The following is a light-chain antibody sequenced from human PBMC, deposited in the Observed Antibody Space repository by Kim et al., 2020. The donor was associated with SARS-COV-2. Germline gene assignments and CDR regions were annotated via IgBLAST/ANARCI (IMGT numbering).Light chain of an antibody. Sequence: SSELTQDPAVSVALGQTVRITCQGDSLRSYYATWYQQKPGQAPILVIYGKNNRPSGIPDRFSGSSSGNTASLTITGIQAGDEAYYYCNSRDSNNNVLFGVGTQLTVL. J-gene: IGLJ2*01. CDR3: NSRDSNNNVL. CDR2: GKN. V-gene: IGLV3-19*01. CDR1: SLRSYY.